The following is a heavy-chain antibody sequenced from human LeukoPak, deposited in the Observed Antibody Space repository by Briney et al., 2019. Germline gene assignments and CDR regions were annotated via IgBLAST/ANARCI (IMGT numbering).Heavy chain of an antibody. J-gene: IGHJ4*02. Sequence: GGSLRLSXAASGFTFSSYGMHWIWQAPGKGLEWVAVIWYDGSNKYYADSVKGRFTISRDNSKNTLYLQMNSLRAEDTAVYYCAKSLGDGVNGNYYFDYWGQGTLVTVSS. CDR1: GFTFSSYG. CDR3: AKSLGDGVNGNYYFDY. D-gene: IGHD2-21*01. CDR2: IWYDGSNK. V-gene: IGHV3-33*06.